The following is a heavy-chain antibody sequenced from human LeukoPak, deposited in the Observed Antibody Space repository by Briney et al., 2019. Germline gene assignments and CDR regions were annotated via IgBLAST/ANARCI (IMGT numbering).Heavy chain of an antibody. CDR2: ISYDGSNK. D-gene: IGHD1-1*01. V-gene: IGHV3-30-3*01. Sequence: GGSLRLSCAASGFTFSSYAMHWVRQAPGKGLEWVAVISYDGSNKYYADSVKGRFTISRDNSKNTLYLQMNSLRAEDTAVYYCARDGVQLERRGDYWGQGTLVTVSS. CDR3: ARDGVQLERRGDY. J-gene: IGHJ4*02. CDR1: GFTFSSYA.